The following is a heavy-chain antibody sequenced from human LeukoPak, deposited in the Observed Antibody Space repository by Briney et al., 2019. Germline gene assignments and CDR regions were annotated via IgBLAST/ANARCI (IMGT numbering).Heavy chain of an antibody. CDR3: ARYYGAGRGYSLDY. CDR1: GGTFSSYA. J-gene: IGHJ4*02. CDR2: IIPIFGTA. V-gene: IGHV1-69*13. D-gene: IGHD5-18*01. Sequence: SVKVSCKASGGTFSSYAISWVRQAPGQGLEWMGGIIPIFGTANYAQKFQGRVTITADGSTSTAYMELSSLRSEDTAVYYCARYYGAGRGYSLDYWGRGTLVTVSS.